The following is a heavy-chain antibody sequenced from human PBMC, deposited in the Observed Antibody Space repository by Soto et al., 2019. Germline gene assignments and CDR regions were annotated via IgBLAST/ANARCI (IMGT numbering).Heavy chain of an antibody. V-gene: IGHV4-61*01. CDR2: IYYSGST. CDR1: GGSVSSGSYS. D-gene: IGHD6-13*01. Sequence: KPSETLSLTCTVSGGSVSSGSYSWSWIRQPPGKGLEWIGYIYYSGSTNYNPSLKSRVTISVDTSKNQFSLKLGSVTAADTAVYYCARASSSWRYFDYWGQGTLVTVSS. CDR3: ARASSSWRYFDY. J-gene: IGHJ4*02.